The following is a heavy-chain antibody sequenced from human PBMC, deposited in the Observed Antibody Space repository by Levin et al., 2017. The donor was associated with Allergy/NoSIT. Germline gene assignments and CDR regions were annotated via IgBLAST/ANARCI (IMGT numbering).Heavy chain of an antibody. CDR1: GFTFSRYN. Sequence: QTGGSLRLSCAASGFTFSRYNMDWVRQAPGKGLEWISYISSSSSTIYYADSVKGRFTISRDNGKSALFLQMDSLRAEDTAVYYCARDGFISGNMDHWGQGTLVTVSS. J-gene: IGHJ4*02. CDR2: ISSSSSTI. V-gene: IGHV3-48*01. D-gene: IGHD3-10*01. CDR3: ARDGFISGNMDH.